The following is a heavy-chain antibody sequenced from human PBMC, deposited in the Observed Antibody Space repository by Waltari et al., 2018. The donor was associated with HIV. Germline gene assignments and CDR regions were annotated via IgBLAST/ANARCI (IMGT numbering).Heavy chain of an antibody. J-gene: IGHJ5*02. CDR3: ARAYYYGSGPSEFDP. CDR2: ISRNGGST. D-gene: IGHD3-10*01. V-gene: IGHV3-64*01. CDR1: GFTFSSYA. Sequence: EVQLVESGGGLVQPGGSLRLSCAASGFTFSSYAMHWVRQAPGKGLEYVSAISRNGGSTYYANSVKGRFTISRDNSKNTLYLQMGSLRAEDMAVYYCARAYYYGSGPSEFDPWGQGTLVTVSS.